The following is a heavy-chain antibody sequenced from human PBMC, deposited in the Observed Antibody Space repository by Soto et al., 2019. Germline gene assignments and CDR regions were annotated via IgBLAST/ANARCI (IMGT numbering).Heavy chain of an antibody. Sequence: QVQLVQSGAEMKKPGSSVKVSCQSSGGTFNTYAMNWVRQAPGQGPEWMGDISPMFGAANYAPKFQGRVTLTADESTGTSYMQLSRLTSGDTALYFCAREVQVHTPAFVYWGQGTLVTVSS. CDR2: ISPMFGAA. CDR1: GGTFNTYA. V-gene: IGHV1-69*19. CDR3: AREVQVHTPAFVY. J-gene: IGHJ4*02. D-gene: IGHD3-10*01.